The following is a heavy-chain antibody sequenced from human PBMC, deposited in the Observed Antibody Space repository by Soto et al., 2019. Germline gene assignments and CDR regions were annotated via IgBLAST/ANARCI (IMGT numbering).Heavy chain of an antibody. V-gene: IGHV1-18*01. Sequence: ASVKVSCKASGYTFTSYGISWVRQAPGQGLEWMGWISAYNGNTNYAQKLQGRVTMTTDTSTSTAYMELRSLRSDDTAVYYCARPPLPGYSIHFNSWGQGTLVTVSS. CDR3: ARPPLPGYSIHFNS. D-gene: IGHD2-15*01. CDR1: GYTFTSYG. CDR2: ISAYNGNT. J-gene: IGHJ4*02.